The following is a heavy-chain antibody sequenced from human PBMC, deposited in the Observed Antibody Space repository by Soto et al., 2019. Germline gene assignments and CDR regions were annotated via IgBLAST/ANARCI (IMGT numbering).Heavy chain of an antibody. Sequence: PSETLSLTCAVSGASIGTNNWWSWIRQPPGTGLEWIGEINHSGSTNYNPSLKSRVTISVDTSKNQFSLKLTSVTAADTAVYYCARHFSVDYFDYWGQGALVTVSS. V-gene: IGHV4-4*02. CDR3: ARHFSVDYFDY. CDR2: INHSGST. J-gene: IGHJ4*02. CDR1: GASIGTNNW.